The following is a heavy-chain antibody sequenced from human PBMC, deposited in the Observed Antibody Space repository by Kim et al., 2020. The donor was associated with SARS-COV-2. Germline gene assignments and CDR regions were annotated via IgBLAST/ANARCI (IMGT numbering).Heavy chain of an antibody. CDR3: ARRRYAKAWFDP. D-gene: IGHD3-16*01. V-gene: IGHV1-8*01. Sequence: TGYAQKFQGRVTMTGNTSINPAYMELSSLRSEDTAVYYCARRRYAKAWFDPWGQGTLVTVSS. J-gene: IGHJ5*02. CDR2: T.